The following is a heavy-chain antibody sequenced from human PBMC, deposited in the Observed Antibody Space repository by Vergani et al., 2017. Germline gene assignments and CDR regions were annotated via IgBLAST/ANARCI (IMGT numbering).Heavy chain of an antibody. D-gene: IGHD6-6*01. J-gene: IGHJ4*02. V-gene: IGHV4-59*01. CDR2: IYYSGST. CDR3: HLSEYSSSSDY. CDR1: GGSISSYY. Sequence: QVQLQESGPGLVKPSETLSLTCTVPGGSISSYYWSWIRQPPGKGLEWIGYIYYSGSTNYTPSLKIRVTISVDTSKNQFSLKLSSVTAADTAVDYCHLSEYSSSSDYWGQGTLVTVSS.